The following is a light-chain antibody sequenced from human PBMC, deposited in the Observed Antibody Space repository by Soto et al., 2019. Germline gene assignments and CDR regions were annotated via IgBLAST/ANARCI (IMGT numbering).Light chain of an antibody. CDR3: QQRSNLLT. CDR2: DAS. Sequence: EIVVTQSPATLSLSPGERATLSGRASQRVSSYLAWYQHKPGQAPRLLIYDASNRATGIPARFSGCGSGTDFTLTISSLEPDDFAVYYCQQRSNLLTFGGGTKVDIK. CDR1: QRVSSY. J-gene: IGKJ4*01. V-gene: IGKV3-11*01.